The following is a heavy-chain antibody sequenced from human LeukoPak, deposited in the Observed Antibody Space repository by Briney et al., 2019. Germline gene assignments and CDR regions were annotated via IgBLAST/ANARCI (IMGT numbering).Heavy chain of an antibody. CDR2: INHSGGST. CDR3: ARDSISGSYYFDY. Sequence: ASVKVSCKASGYTFTSYYMHWVCQAPGQGLEWMGIINHSGGSTRYAQKFQGRVTMTRDTSTSTVYMELSSLRSEDTAVYYCARDSISGSYYFDYWGQGTLVTVSS. J-gene: IGHJ4*02. V-gene: IGHV1-46*01. D-gene: IGHD1-26*01. CDR1: GYTFTSYY.